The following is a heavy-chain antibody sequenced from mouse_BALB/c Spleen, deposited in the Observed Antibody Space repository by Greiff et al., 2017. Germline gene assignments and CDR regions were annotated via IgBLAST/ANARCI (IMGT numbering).Heavy chain of an antibody. CDR1: GYSFTDYN. D-gene: IGHD1-1*01. CDR2: INPNYDST. V-gene: IGHV1-18*01. J-gene: IGHJ1*01. CDR3: ARCVYYYGSSWGYFDV. Sequence: EVQLQQSGPELVKPGASVKVSCKASGYSFTDYNMDWVKQSHGKSLEWIGAINPNYDSTSYNQKFKGKATLTVDKSSSTAYMELRSLTSEDTAVYYCARCVYYYGSSWGYFDVWGAGTTVTVSS.